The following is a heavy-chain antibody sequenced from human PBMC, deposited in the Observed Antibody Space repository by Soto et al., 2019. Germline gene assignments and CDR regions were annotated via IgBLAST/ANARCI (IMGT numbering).Heavy chain of an antibody. CDR2: ISAYNGNT. CDR1: GYTFTSYG. J-gene: IGHJ4*02. V-gene: IGHV1-18*01. Sequence: GASVKVSCKASGYTFTSYGISWVRQAPGQGLEWMGWISAYNGNTNYAQKLQGRVTMTTDTSTSTAYMELRSLRSDDTAVYYCARTNYAFWSGYPGGFDYWGQGTLVTVSS. CDR3: ARTNYAFWSGYPGGFDY. D-gene: IGHD3-3*01.